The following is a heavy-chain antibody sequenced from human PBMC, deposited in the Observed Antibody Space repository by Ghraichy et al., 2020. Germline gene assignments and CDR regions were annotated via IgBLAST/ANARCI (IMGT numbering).Heavy chain of an antibody. V-gene: IGHV3-48*02. CDR2: ITSSSSFR. D-gene: IGHD4-23*01. CDR1: GFTFSSYS. CDR3: ARGSTVVRFFYYDGMDV. Sequence: GGSLRLSCVGSGFTFSSYSMNWVRQSPGKGLEWVSYITSSSSFRSYADSVKGRFTISRDNAHNSVYLQMNSLREEDTAVYFCARGSTVVRFFYYDGMDVWGQGTTVTVSS. J-gene: IGHJ6*02.